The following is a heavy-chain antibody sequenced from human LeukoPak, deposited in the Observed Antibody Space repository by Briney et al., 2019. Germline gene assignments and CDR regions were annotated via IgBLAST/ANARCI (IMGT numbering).Heavy chain of an antibody. D-gene: IGHD2-2*01. CDR1: GFTFSSYA. V-gene: IGHV3-30*04. CDR3: ARGLDIVVVPADTAIAYYYGMDV. Sequence: GGSLRLSCAASGFTFSSYAMHWVRQAPGKGLEWVAVISYDGSNKYYADSVKGRFTISRDNSKNTLYLQMNSLRAEDTAVHYCARGLDIVVVPADTAIAYYYGMDVWGQGTTATVSS. CDR2: ISYDGSNK. J-gene: IGHJ6*02.